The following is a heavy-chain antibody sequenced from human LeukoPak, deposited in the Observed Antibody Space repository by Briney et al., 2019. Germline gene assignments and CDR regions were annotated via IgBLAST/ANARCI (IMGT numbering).Heavy chain of an antibody. D-gene: IGHD3-10*01. CDR3: AEAASVRGVSY. Sequence: GGSLRLSCAASGFTFSSYWMHWVRQAPGKGPLWVSHINGDGSTTNYADSVKGRLTISRDNAKNTLYLQMNSLRAEDTAVNYCAEAASVRGVSYWGQGTLVTVSS. CDR1: GFTFSSYW. V-gene: IGHV3-74*01. J-gene: IGHJ4*02. CDR2: INGDGSTT.